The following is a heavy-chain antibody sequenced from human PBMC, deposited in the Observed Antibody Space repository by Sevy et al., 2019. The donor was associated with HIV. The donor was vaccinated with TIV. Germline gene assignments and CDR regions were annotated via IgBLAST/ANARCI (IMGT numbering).Heavy chain of an antibody. CDR1: GFTFSSYG. J-gene: IGHJ4*02. V-gene: IGHV3-33*01. D-gene: IGHD6-13*01. Sequence: GGSLRLSCAASGFTFSSYGMHWVRQAPGKGLEWVAVIWYDGSNKYYADSVKGRFTISRDNSKNTLYLQMNSLRAEDTAVYYCARDWGIAAAGFQTDFDYWVQGTLVTVSS. CDR2: IWYDGSNK. CDR3: ARDWGIAAAGFQTDFDY.